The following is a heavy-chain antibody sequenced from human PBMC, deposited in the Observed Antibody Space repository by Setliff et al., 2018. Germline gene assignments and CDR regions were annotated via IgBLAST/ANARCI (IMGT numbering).Heavy chain of an antibody. CDR3: AKFSSVPGSRFFDY. CDR1: GFAFSNFA. J-gene: IGHJ4*02. CDR2: ISAVNSGT. Sequence: GGSLRLSCAASGFAFSNFAMGWVRQAPVRGLERVSIISAVNSGTYYADSVRGRFTISRDNSKNTLYLQMNSLRVEDTGIYSCAKFSSVPGSRFFDYWGQGALVTVSS. V-gene: IGHV3-23*01. D-gene: IGHD2-2*01.